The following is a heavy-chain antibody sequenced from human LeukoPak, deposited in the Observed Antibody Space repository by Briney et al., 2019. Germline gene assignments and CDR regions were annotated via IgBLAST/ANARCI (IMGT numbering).Heavy chain of an antibody. Sequence: GGSLRLSCSASGFSFSNYPMHWVRQAPGKGLAYVSAISTNGGSTYYADSVKGRFTISRDNSKNTVYLQMSSLRTEDTAVYYCVKANDYSNYGGYYFDSWGQGTLVTVSS. J-gene: IGHJ4*02. V-gene: IGHV3-64D*09. CDR3: VKANDYSNYGGYYFDS. CDR2: ISTNGGST. D-gene: IGHD4-11*01. CDR1: GFSFSNYP.